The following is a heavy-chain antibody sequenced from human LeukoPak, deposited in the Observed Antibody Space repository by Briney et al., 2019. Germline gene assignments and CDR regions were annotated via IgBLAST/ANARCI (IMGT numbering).Heavy chain of an antibody. V-gene: IGHV4-4*07. CDR2: IYSTGST. CDR1: GGSISSYY. J-gene: IGHJ4*02. Sequence: SETLPLTCTVSGGSISSYYWSWIRQPAGKGLEWIGRIYSTGSTNYNPSLKSRVTMSVDTSKNQFSLRLRSVTAADTALYYCARQIASAGTAGFDFWGQGALVTVSS. CDR3: ARQIASAGTAGFDF. D-gene: IGHD6-13*01.